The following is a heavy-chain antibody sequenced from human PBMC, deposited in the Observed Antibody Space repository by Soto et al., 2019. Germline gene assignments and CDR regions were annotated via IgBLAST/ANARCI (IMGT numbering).Heavy chain of an antibody. CDR2: IFSTGST. D-gene: IGHD6-13*01. Sequence: QVQLQASGPGLVKPSETLSLTCTVSGGSINNYYWSWVRQPPGKGLEWIGYIFSTGSTNYNPSLKSRVTMSVDTSKNQFSLDLTSVTAADTAVYYCAKVSPAGGWFDYWGQGTLVTVSS. J-gene: IGHJ4*02. V-gene: IGHV4-59*01. CDR3: AKVSPAGGWFDY. CDR1: GGSINNYY.